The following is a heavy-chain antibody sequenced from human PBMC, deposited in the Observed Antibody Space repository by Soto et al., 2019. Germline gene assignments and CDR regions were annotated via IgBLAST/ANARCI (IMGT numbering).Heavy chain of an antibody. D-gene: IGHD6-13*01. CDR3: ARGAGIAAAGKGHWFDP. J-gene: IGHJ5*02. V-gene: IGHV4-34*01. CDR2: INHSGST. Sequence: NPSETLSLTCAVYGGSFSGYYWSWIRQPPGKGLEWIGEINHSGSTNYNPPLRSRVTISVDTSKNQFSLKLSSVTAADTAVYYCARGAGIAAAGKGHWFDPWGQGTLVTVSS. CDR1: GGSFSGYY.